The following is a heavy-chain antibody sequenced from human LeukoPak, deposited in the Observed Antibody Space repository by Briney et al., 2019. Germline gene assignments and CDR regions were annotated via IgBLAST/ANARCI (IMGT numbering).Heavy chain of an antibody. D-gene: IGHD5-24*01. Sequence: SETLSLTCSVSGGSIGSSSHCWGWIRQPPGKGLEWIGTICYSGSTFYNPSLKSRVTLSVDTSKNQFSLKLSSVTAAGTAVYHCARSENYIPEDCFDPWGQGTLVTVSS. CDR2: ICYSGST. V-gene: IGHV4-39*01. CDR3: ARSENYIPEDCFDP. J-gene: IGHJ5*02. CDR1: GGSIGSSSHC.